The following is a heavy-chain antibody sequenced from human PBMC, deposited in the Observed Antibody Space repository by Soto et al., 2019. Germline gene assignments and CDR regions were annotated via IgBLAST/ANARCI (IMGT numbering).Heavy chain of an antibody. CDR1: GFTFSSYA. CDR2: ISGSGGST. CDR3: AKHSPRARAVAGTFDY. Sequence: GGSLRLSCAASGFTFSSYAMSWVRQAPGKGLEWVSAISGSGGSTYYADSVKGRFTISRDNSKNTLYLQMNSLRAEDTAVYYCAKHSPRARAVAGTFDYWGQGTLVTVPQ. V-gene: IGHV3-23*01. J-gene: IGHJ4*02. D-gene: IGHD6-19*01.